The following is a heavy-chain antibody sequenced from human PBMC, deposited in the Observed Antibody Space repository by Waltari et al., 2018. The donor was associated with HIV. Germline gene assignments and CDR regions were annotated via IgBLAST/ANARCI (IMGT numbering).Heavy chain of an antibody. Sequence: QVQLQESGPGLVKPSATLSLTCGVSGYPITSGYHWCWIRQPPGMGLEWIGSIFHSGSAYYNPPLRSRVTISVDTSKNQFSLKLNSVTAADTAVYFCARSEGAQTATIFDRWGQGTLVTVSS. CDR3: ARSEGAQTATIFDR. V-gene: IGHV4-38-2*01. CDR1: GYPITSGYH. D-gene: IGHD3-3*01. CDR2: IFHSGSA. J-gene: IGHJ4*02.